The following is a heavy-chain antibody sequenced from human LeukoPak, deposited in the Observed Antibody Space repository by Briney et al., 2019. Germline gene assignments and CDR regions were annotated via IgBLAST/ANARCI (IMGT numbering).Heavy chain of an antibody. CDR2: ISGGGGT. J-gene: IGHJ4*02. Sequence: SGGSLRLSCAASGFTFSGYAMTWVRRAPGRGLEWVSAISGGGGTYYADSVKGRFTISRDNSKNTLYLQMNSLTAEDTALYYCAKARDLLPSYFDYWGQGTLVTVSS. D-gene: IGHD1-26*01. CDR1: GFTFSGYA. CDR3: AKARDLLPSYFDY. V-gene: IGHV3-23*01.